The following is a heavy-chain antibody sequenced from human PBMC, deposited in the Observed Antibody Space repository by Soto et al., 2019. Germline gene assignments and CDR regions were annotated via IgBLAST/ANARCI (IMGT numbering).Heavy chain of an antibody. CDR2: ITSNSNTI. J-gene: IGHJ6*03. Sequence: GGSLRLSCAASGFTFRTYTMNWVRQAPGKGLEWVSYITSNSNTIYYADSVKGRFTISRDNAKNSLYLQMNSLRAEDTAVYYCARVRFYSGSGSSDYYYYMDVWGKGTTVTVSS. V-gene: IGHV3-48*01. D-gene: IGHD3-10*01. CDR3: ARVRFYSGSGSSDYYYYMDV. CDR1: GFTFRTYT.